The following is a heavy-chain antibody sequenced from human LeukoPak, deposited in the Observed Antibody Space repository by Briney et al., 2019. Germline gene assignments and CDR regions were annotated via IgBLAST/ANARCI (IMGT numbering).Heavy chain of an antibody. V-gene: IGHV3-23*01. CDR1: GFTFSSYA. D-gene: IGHD3-22*01. Sequence: GGSLRLSCPVSGFTFSSYAMSWIRQALGRGLEWVSVISTSGESAYYADAVKGRFTISRDNSKNTLYLQMNSLRAEDTAVYYCAKDRGSGYHYFDYWGQGTLVTVSS. J-gene: IGHJ4*02. CDR3: AKDRGSGYHYFDY. CDR2: ISTSGESA.